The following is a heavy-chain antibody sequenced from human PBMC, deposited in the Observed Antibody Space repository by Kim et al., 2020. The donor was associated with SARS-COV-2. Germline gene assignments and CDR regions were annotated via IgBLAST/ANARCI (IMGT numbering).Heavy chain of an antibody. CDR3: ARDNLYCSSTSCQYYYYGMDV. CDR2: ISSSSSYT. CDR1: GFTFSDYY. D-gene: IGHD2-2*01. J-gene: IGHJ6*02. Sequence: GGSLRLSCAASGFTFSDYYMSWIRQAPGKGLEWVSYISSSSSYTNYADSVKGRFTISRDNAKNSLYLQMNSLRAEDTAVYYCARDNLYCSSTSCQYYYYGMDVWGQGPTVTVSS. V-gene: IGHV3-11*05.